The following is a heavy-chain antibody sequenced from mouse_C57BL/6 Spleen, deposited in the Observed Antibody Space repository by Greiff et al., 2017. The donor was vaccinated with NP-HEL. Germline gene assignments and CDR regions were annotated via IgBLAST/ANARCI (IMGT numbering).Heavy chain of an antibody. V-gene: IGHV1-19*01. J-gene: IGHJ2*01. D-gene: IGHD1-3*01. CDR1: GYTFTDYY. CDR2: INPYNGGT. Sequence: EVQRVESGPVLVKPGASVKMSCKASGYTFTDYYMNWVKQSHGKSLEWIGVINPYNGGTSYNQKFKGKATLTVDKSSSTAYMELNSLTSEDSAVYYCARSSSYYFDYWGQGTTLTVSS. CDR3: ARSSSYYFDY.